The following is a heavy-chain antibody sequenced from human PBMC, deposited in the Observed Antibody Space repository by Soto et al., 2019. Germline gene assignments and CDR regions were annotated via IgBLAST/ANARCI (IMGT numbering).Heavy chain of an antibody. CDR3: AGGGPDLARTGSFDY. CDR1: GYTFTNYY. Sequence: QVQLVQSGAEVKRPGASVKDSCKESGYTFTNYYMHWVRQAPGQGLEWMGVIHYSGATPTYAQKFQGGVTMARETSTSTVYVELSSLTSEDTAVDYCAGGGPDLARTGSFDYWGQGTLVAVSS. D-gene: IGHD3-16*01. V-gene: IGHV1-46*01. CDR2: IHYSGATP. J-gene: IGHJ4*02.